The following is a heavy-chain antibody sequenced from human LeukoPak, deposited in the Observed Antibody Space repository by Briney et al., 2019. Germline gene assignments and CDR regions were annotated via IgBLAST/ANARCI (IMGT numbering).Heavy chain of an antibody. CDR3: ARVHYYDSSGYYTNYYYGMDV. CDR1: GYTFTGYY. Sequence: GASVKVSCKASGYTFTGYYMHWVRLAPGQGLEWMGRINPNSGGTNYAQKFQGRVTMTRDTSISTAYMELSRLRSDDTAVYYCARVHYYDSSGYYTNYYYGMDVWGQGTTVTVSS. D-gene: IGHD3-22*01. J-gene: IGHJ6*02. V-gene: IGHV1-2*06. CDR2: INPNSGGT.